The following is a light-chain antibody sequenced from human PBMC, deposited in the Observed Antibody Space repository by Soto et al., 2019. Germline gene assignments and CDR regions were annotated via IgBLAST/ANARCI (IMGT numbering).Light chain of an antibody. CDR3: AALDDSLNGV. CDR1: SSNIGSNT. J-gene: IGLJ3*02. V-gene: IGLV1-44*01. CDR2: SNN. Sequence: QSVLSQPPSASGTPGQRVTIFCSGSSSNIGSNTVNWYQQLPGTAPKLLIYSNNQRPSGVPDRFSGSKSGTSASLAISGLQSEDEADYYCAALDDSLNGVCGGGTKVTVL.